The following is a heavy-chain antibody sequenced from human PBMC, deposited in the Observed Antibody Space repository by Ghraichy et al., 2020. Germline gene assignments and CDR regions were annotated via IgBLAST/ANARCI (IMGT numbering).Heavy chain of an antibody. CDR1: GGSISSYY. CDR3: ARDNGDPNDYDFWSGYYNARAFDI. Sequence: SETLSLTCTVSGGSISSYYWSWIRQPPGKGLEWIGYIYYSGSTNYNPSLKSRVTISVDTSKNQFSLKLSSVTAADTAVYYCARDNGDPNDYDFWSGYYNARAFDIWGQGTMVTVSS. J-gene: IGHJ3*02. CDR2: IYYSGST. V-gene: IGHV4-59*01. D-gene: IGHD3-3*01.